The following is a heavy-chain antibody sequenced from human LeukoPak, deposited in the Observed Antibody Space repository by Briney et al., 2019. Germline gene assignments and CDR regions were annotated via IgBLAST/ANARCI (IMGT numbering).Heavy chain of an antibody. V-gene: IGHV1-18*01. CDR3: ARVGEYGSGSYLAY. CDR2: ISAYNGNT. CDR1: GYTFTSYG. Sequence: ASVKVSCKASGYTFTSYGISWVRQAPGQGLEWMGWISAYNGNTNYAQKLQGRVTMTRDTSISTAYMELSRLTSDDTAVYYCARVGEYGSGSYLAYWGQGTLVTVSS. D-gene: IGHD3-10*01. J-gene: IGHJ4*02.